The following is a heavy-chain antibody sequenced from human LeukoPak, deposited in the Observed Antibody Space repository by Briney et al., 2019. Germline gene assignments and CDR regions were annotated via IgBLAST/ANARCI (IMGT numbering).Heavy chain of an antibody. J-gene: IGHJ4*02. V-gene: IGHV3-23*01. CDR1: GFTFSNYA. D-gene: IGHD6-19*01. Sequence: GGSLRLSCAASGFTFSNYAMSWVRQAPGKGLEWVSAISGSGGSPYYADSVKGRFTISRDNSKNTLYLQLNSLRAEDTAVYYCAKVRWGIAVAGTAAAIDYWGQGTLVTASS. CDR2: ISGSGGSP. CDR3: AKVRWGIAVAGTAAAIDY.